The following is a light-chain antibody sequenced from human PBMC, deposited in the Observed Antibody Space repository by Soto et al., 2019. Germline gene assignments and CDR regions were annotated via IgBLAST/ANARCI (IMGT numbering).Light chain of an antibody. CDR3: QQYNSSPT. Sequence: DLQMTQSPSTLSASVGDTVTITCRASQSISSWLAWYQQKPGKAPKLLIYKASSLESGVPSRFSGSGSGTEFTLTISSLQPDDFATYYCQQYNSSPTFGQGTKVEIK. J-gene: IGKJ1*01. V-gene: IGKV1-5*03. CDR2: KAS. CDR1: QSISSW.